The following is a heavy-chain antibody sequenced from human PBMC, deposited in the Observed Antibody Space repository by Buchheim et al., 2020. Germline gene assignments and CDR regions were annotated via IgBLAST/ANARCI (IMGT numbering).Heavy chain of an antibody. CDR2: ISSSSSHI. V-gene: IGHV3-21*01. J-gene: IGHJ4*02. D-gene: IGHD2-15*01. CDR1: GFSFSSYS. Sequence: EVQLVESGGGLVKPGGSLRLSCAASGFSFSSYSMNWVRQAPGKGLEWVSSISSSSSHIFYADSVKGRFTISRDNAKGSLHLQMNSLRAEDTAVYYCAPYCSGGSCYSLDYWGQGTL. CDR3: APYCSGGSCYSLDY.